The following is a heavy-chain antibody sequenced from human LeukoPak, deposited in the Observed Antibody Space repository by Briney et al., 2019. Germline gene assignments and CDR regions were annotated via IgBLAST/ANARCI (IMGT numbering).Heavy chain of an antibody. V-gene: IGHV3-49*03. J-gene: IGHJ5*02. CDR2: IRSKAYGGTT. CDR3: TRDIVAAARAVWFDP. D-gene: IGHD6-13*01. CDR1: GFTFGDYA. Sequence: QTGGSLRLSCTASGFTFGDYAMSWFRQAPGKGLEWVGFIRSKAYGGTTEYAASVKGRFTISRDDSKSIAYLQMNSLKTEDTAVYYCTRDIVAAARAVWFDPWGQGTLVTVSS.